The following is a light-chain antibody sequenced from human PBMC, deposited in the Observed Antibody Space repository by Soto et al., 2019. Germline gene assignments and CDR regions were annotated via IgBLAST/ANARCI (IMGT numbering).Light chain of an antibody. V-gene: IGKV1-39*01. J-gene: IGKJ1*01. CDR1: QSISSY. Sequence: DIQMTQSPSSLSASVGDRVTITCRASQSISSYLNWYHQKPGKAPKLLISSASSLQSGVPSRFSGSGSGTDFTLTISSLQPEDFATYHCQQSYSTPWTFGQGTNVEIK. CDR2: SAS. CDR3: QQSYSTPWT.